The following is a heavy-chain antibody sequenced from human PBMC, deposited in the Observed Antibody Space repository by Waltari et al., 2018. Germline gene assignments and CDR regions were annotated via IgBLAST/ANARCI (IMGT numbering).Heavy chain of an antibody. CDR3: ARQQQLVHDY. V-gene: IGHV4-39*01. D-gene: IGHD6-13*01. Sequence: QLQLQESGPGLVQPSETLSLTCTVSGGSISSSSYYWGWIRQPPGKGLEWFGSIYYSGSTYYNPSLKSRVTISVDTSKNQFSLKLSSVTAADTAVYYCARQQQLVHDYWGQGTLVTVSS. CDR2: IYYSGST. J-gene: IGHJ4*02. CDR1: GGSISSSSYY.